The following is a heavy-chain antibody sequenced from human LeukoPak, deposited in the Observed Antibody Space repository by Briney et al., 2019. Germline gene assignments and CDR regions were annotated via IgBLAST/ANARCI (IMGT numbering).Heavy chain of an antibody. D-gene: IGHD1-1*01. J-gene: IGHJ4*02. CDR1: GFTFSSYG. Sequence: GRSPRLSCAASGFTFSSYGMHWVRQAPGKGLEWVAVIWYDGSNKYHADSVKGRFTISRDNSKNTLYLQMNSLRAEDTAVYYCARRTSPLDSWGQGTLVTVSS. CDR3: ARRTSPLDS. CDR2: IWYDGSNK. V-gene: IGHV3-33*01.